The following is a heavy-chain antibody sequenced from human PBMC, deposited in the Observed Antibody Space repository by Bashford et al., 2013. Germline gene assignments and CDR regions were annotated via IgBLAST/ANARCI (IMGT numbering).Heavy chain of an antibody. CDR2: INPNGGST. D-gene: IGHD3-22*01. V-gene: IGHV1-46*01. Sequence: ASVKVSCRASGYTFISYYMHWVRQAPGQGLEWVGIINPNGGSTNYALKFQGRVTMTRDTSTSTVYMELSSLRSEDTAVYYCARDKYYDSSGFYYVDYWGQGTLVTVSS. CDR3: ARDKYYDSSGFYYVDY. J-gene: IGHJ4*02. CDR1: GYTFISYY.